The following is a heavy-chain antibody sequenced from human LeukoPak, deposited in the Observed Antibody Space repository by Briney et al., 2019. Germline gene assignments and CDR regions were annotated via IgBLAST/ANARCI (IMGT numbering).Heavy chain of an antibody. D-gene: IGHD3-3*01. CDR1: GGSISSYY. Sequence: PSETLSLTCTVSGGSISSYYWSWIRQPPGKGLEWIGYIYYSGTTNYNPSLKSRVTISVDTSKNQFSLKLSSVTAADTAVYYCARDRPYDFWSGYSLGSAFDIWGQGTMVIVSS. V-gene: IGHV4-59*01. J-gene: IGHJ3*02. CDR3: ARDRPYDFWSGYSLGSAFDI. CDR2: IYYSGTT.